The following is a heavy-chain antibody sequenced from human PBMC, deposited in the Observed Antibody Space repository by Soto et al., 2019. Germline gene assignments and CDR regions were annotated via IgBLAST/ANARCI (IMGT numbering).Heavy chain of an antibody. D-gene: IGHD5-18*01. CDR1: GFSLSTSGVG. J-gene: IGHJ4*02. CDR2: IYWDDDK. CDR3: AHSYGYEFFDY. Sequence: QITLKESGPTLVKPTQSLTLTCTFSGFSLSTSGVGVGWIRQPPGKALEWLALIYWDDDKRYSPSLKSRLTITKDTSKNQVVLTMTHMDPVDTATYWCAHSYGYEFFDYWGQGALVTVSS. V-gene: IGHV2-5*02.